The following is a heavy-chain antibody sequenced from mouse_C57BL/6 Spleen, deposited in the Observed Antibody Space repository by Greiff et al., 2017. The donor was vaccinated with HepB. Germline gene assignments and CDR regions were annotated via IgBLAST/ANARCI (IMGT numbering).Heavy chain of an antibody. CDR2: IYPGDGDT. Sequence: QVQLQQSGAELVKPGASVKISCKASGYAFSSYWMNWVKQRPGKGLEWIGQIYPGDGDTNYNGKFKGKATLTVDKSSSTAYMQLSSLTSEDSAVYFCARGPPSTVVDDWGQGTTLTVSS. V-gene: IGHV1-80*01. D-gene: IGHD1-1*01. CDR3: ARGPPSTVVDD. CDR1: GYAFSSYW. J-gene: IGHJ2*01.